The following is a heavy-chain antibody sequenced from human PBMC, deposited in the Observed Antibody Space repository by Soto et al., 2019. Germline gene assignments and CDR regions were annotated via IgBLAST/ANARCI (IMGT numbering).Heavy chain of an antibody. CDR2: ISWNSGSI. D-gene: IGHD4-17*01. V-gene: IGHV3-9*01. CDR1: GFTFDDYA. J-gene: IGHJ4*02. Sequence: EVQLVESGGGLVQPGRPLRLSCAASGFTFDDYAMHWVRQAPGKGLEWVSGISWNSGSIGYADSVKGRFTISRDNAKNSLYLQMNSLRAEDTALYYCTKAIIPTVGFDYWGQGTLVTVSS. CDR3: TKAIIPTVGFDY.